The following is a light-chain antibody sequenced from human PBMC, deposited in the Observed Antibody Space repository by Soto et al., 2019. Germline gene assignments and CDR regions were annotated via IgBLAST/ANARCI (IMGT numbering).Light chain of an antibody. CDR2: KAS. V-gene: IGKV1-5*03. CDR3: QQFYRYPWT. J-gene: IGKJ1*01. Sequence: DIQMTQSPSTLSASVGDRVTITCRASQSVDTCLAWYQQKPGKAPHLLIYKASSLETGVPSRFSGSGSVTEFTLTISSLQTDDFSTDYCQQFYRYPWTFGQGTKVEIK. CDR1: QSVDTC.